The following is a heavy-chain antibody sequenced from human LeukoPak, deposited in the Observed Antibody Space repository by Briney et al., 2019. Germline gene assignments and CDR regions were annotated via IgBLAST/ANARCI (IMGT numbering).Heavy chain of an antibody. V-gene: IGHV3-30*03. D-gene: IGHD7-27*01. Sequence: PGGSLRLSCAASGFTFSSYGMHWVRQAPGKGLEWVAVISYDGSNKYYADSVKGRFTISRDNSKNTLYLQMNSLRSEDTAVYYCARGPPNWGHDYWGQGTLVTVSS. CDR3: ARGPPNWGHDY. CDR1: GFTFSSYG. CDR2: ISYDGSNK. J-gene: IGHJ4*02.